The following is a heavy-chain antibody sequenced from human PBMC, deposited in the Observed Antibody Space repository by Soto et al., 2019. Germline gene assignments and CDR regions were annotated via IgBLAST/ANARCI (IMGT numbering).Heavy chain of an antibody. CDR2: ISGSGGST. J-gene: IGHJ6*02. D-gene: IGHD3-10*01. V-gene: IGHV3-23*01. CDR1: GFTFSSYA. CDR3: AKDGRFREFLYYYYGMDV. Sequence: GGSLRLSCAASGFTFSSYAMTWVRQAPGKGLEWVSAISGSGGSTHYADSVKGRFTISRDNSKNTLYLQMNSLRAEDTAVYYCAKDGRFREFLYYYYGMDVWGQGTTVTVSS.